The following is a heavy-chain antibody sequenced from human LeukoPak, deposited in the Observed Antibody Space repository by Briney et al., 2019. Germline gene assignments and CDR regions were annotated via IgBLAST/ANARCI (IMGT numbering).Heavy chain of an antibody. CDR1: GGTFSSYA. CDR3: ARARCSSTSCSREFDY. Sequence: SVKVSCKASGGTFSSYAISWVRQAPGQGLEWMGGIIPIFGTANYAQKFQGRVTITADESTSTAYMELSSLRSEDTAVYYCARARCSSTSCSREFDYWSQGTLVTVSS. V-gene: IGHV1-69*13. D-gene: IGHD2-2*01. CDR2: IIPIFGTA. J-gene: IGHJ4*02.